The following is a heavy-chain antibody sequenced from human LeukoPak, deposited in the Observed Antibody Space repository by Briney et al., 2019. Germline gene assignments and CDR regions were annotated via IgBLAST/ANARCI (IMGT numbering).Heavy chain of an antibody. CDR3: ARDYIIAAAGPFDQ. CDR2: IWYDGSNK. V-gene: IGHV3-33*01. CDR1: VFTFSSYG. Sequence: GRALRLSSAPSVFTFSSYGMHWVRQAPGKGLGRGAVIWYDGSNKYYADSVKGRFTISRDNSKNTLYLQMNSLRAEDTAVYYCARDYIIAAAGPFDQGGQGTLVTVSS. D-gene: IGHD6-13*01. J-gene: IGHJ5*02.